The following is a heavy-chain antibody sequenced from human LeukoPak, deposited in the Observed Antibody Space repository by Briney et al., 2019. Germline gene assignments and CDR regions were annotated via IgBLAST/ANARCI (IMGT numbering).Heavy chain of an antibody. CDR1: GYSSDNYG. J-gene: IGHJ5*02. V-gene: IGHV1-18*01. Sequence: ASVKASCKAAGYSSDNYGISWVRQAPGQALEWMGWIHIYRGNTNYAQKFQGRVTMTTDTSTSTVYMEVRGLRSDDTAMYYCARDVGITVADSFDPWGQGTLVTVSS. D-gene: IGHD6-13*01. CDR3: ARDVGITVADSFDP. CDR2: IHIYRGNT.